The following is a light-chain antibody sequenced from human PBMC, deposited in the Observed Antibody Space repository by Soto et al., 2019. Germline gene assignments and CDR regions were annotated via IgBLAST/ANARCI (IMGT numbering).Light chain of an antibody. J-gene: IGLJ7*01. V-gene: IGLV2-11*01. CDR1: RSEVGGYNF. CDR3: CSFAGGHTFV. Sequence: QSVLTQPRSVSGSPGQSVTMSCTGTRSEVGGYNFVSWYQKLPGKAPKLMIYDVSKRPSGVPDRFSGSKSGNTASLTISGLQAEDEADYYCCSFAGGHTFVFGSGTQLTVL. CDR2: DVS.